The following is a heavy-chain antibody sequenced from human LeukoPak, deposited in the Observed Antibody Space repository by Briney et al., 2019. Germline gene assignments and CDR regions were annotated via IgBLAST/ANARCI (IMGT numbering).Heavy chain of an antibody. V-gene: IGHV4-34*01. CDR3: ARVPLRFLEPFDY. CDR1: GGSFIGYF. Sequence: PSETLSLTCAVYGGSFIGYFWSWIRQPPGKGLEWMGEINHSGGANYKPSLMSRVTISADTSKSQFSLKLGSVTAADTAVYYCARVPLRFLEPFDYWGQGTLVTFSS. J-gene: IGHJ4*02. D-gene: IGHD3-3*01. CDR2: INHSGGA.